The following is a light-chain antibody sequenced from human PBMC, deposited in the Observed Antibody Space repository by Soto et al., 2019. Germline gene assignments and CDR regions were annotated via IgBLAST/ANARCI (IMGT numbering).Light chain of an antibody. V-gene: IGKV3-20*01. CDR2: GAS. J-gene: IGKJ2*01. CDR1: QSVDSSS. CDR3: QQFCSSPPYT. Sequence: EIVLTQSPGTLSFSPGQTATLSCRASQSVDSSSLAWYQQRPGQAPRLLIYGASSRATDIPDRFSGSGSGTDFTLTITRLEPEDFAVYYCQQFCSSPPYTFGQGTRLDIK.